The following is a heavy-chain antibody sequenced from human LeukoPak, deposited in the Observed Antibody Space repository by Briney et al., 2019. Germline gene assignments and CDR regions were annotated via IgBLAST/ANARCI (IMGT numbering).Heavy chain of an antibody. CDR3: AKGATGNSKRPAPYDY. CDR1: GFTFSSYA. D-gene: IGHD5-24*01. J-gene: IGHJ4*02. CDR2: LSDGGAT. V-gene: IGHV3-23*01. Sequence: AGGSLRLSCAASGFTFSSYAMSWVRQAPGKGLEWVSALSDGGATYYADSVKGRFTISRDNSKNTLYLQMNSLRAEDTAVYYCAKGATGNSKRPAPYDYWGQGTLVTVSS.